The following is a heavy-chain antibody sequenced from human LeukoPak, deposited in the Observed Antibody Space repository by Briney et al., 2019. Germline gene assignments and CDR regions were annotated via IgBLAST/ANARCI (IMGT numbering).Heavy chain of an antibody. CDR1: GDSISSGDYY. D-gene: IGHD7-27*01. J-gene: IGHJ3*02. CDR2: IYTSGNT. CDR3: ARDRAGDSFDI. Sequence: SETLSLTCTVSGDSISSGDYYWTWIRQPAGKGLEWIGRIYTSGNTNYNPSLKSQVTISMDTSKNQFSLNLNSVTAADTAVYYCARDRAGDSFDIWGQGTMVTVSS. V-gene: IGHV4-61*02.